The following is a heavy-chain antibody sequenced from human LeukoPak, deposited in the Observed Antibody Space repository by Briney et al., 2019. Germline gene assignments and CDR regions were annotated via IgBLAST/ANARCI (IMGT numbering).Heavy chain of an antibody. J-gene: IGHJ4*02. CDR3: AKVPRTNHDNFFDY. D-gene: IGHD1-14*01. CDR2: ISSNSDII. CDR1: RFTFSNYD. Sequence: GGSLRLSGAASRFTFSNYDMNWVRQAPGKGLEWVSSISSNSDIIHYADSVKGRFTISRDNAKNSLFLQMNSLRAEDTALYYCAKVPRTNHDNFFDYWGQGTLVTVSS. V-gene: IGHV3-48*01.